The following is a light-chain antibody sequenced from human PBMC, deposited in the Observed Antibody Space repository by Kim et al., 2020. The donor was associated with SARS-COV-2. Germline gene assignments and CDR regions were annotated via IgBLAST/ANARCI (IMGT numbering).Light chain of an antibody. CDR1: QSVSGNS. Sequence: IVLTQSPGLLSLSPGERATVSCKASQSVSGNSLVWYRQRPSQAPSLLIYGATTRADGVPDRFSGSGSGTDFTLTISRLEPEDFALYFCQQMSRSPLTFGGGTKVDIK. CDR2: GAT. V-gene: IGKV3-20*01. CDR3: QQMSRSPLT. J-gene: IGKJ4*01.